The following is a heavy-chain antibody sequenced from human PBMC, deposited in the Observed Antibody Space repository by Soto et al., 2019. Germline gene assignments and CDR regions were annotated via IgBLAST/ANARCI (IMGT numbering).Heavy chain of an antibody. V-gene: IGHV3-48*03. D-gene: IGHD2-2*01. CDR2: ISSSGSTI. J-gene: IGHJ6*02. CDR1: GFTFSSYE. CDR3: ARDDIVVVPAALYYYYYYGMDV. Sequence: PGGSLRLSCAASGFTFSSYEMNWVRQAPGKGLEWVSYISSSGSTIYYADSVKGRFTISRDNAKNSLYLQMNSLRAEDTAVYYCARDDIVVVPAALYYYYYYGMDVWGQGTTVTVSS.